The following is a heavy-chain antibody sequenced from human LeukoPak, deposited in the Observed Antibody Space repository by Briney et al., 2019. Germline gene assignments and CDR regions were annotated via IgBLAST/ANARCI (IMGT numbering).Heavy chain of an antibody. CDR1: AYTFTTYG. V-gene: IGHV1-18*01. J-gene: IGHJ4*02. D-gene: IGHD6-19*01. CDR3: ARDRESSDWRRYFDY. Sequence: ASVKVSCKASAYTFTTYGISWVRQAPGQGREEMGWISDYNGDTNYAQKFQGRVTITTDTSTSTAYMQLRSVRSDDTAVYYCARDRESSDWRRYFDYWGQGTLVTVSS. CDR2: ISDYNGDT.